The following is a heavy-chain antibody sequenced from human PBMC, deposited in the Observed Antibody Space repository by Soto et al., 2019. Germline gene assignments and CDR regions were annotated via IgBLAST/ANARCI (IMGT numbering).Heavy chain of an antibody. V-gene: IGHV4-39*01. D-gene: IGHD6-19*01. Sequence: SETLSLTCTVSGGSISSNDYYWGWIRQPPGKGLEWIASIFYSGSTYYNPSLKSRVTIYVDTSKNQFSLKMSSVTAADTAVYYCARLTAVGTTDYWGRGTLVTVSS. J-gene: IGHJ4*02. CDR2: IFYSGST. CDR3: ARLTAVGTTDY. CDR1: GGSISSNDYY.